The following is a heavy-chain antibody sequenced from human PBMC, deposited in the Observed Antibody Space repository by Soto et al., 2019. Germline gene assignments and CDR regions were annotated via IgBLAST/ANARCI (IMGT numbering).Heavy chain of an antibody. D-gene: IGHD1-1*01. CDR3: AQHSPGWNTYLGP. CDR1: GGSISSGNFY. Sequence: VQLQESGPGLVRPSETLSLTCTVSGGSISSGNFYWSWIRQPPGKGLEWIGYIYFSGSTSYSPSPQNPLTHTVNPSNQPFSLKLNSVTAPDPAVLYRAQHSPGWNTYLGPLGQGALV. CDR2: IYFSGST. V-gene: IGHV4-30-4*01. J-gene: IGHJ5*01.